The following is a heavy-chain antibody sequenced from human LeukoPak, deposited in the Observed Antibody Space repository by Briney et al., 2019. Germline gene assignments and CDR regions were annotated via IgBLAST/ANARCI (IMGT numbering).Heavy chain of an antibody. CDR2: IYYSGST. D-gene: IGHD4-23*01. Sequence: PSETLSLTCTVSGGSISSSSYYWGWIRQPPGKGPEWIGSIYYSGSTYYNPSLKSRVTISVDTSKNQFSLKLSSVTAADTAVYYCARGTTYGGNPFVYWGQGTLVTVSS. V-gene: IGHV4-39*01. CDR3: ARGTTYGGNPFVY. CDR1: GGSISSSSYY. J-gene: IGHJ4*02.